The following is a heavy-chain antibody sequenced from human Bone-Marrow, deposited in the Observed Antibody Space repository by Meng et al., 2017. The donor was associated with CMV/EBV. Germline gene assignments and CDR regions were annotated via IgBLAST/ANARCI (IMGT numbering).Heavy chain of an antibody. D-gene: IGHD7-27*01. Sequence: GESLKISCAVSDLSASTNYLTWVRQAPGKGLEWVSSIYISGSTYYADSVKGRFTISRDSSKNALYLQMNSLRTEDTAVYYCARVTNWESSDIYYFDYWGQGTLVTVSS. J-gene: IGHJ4*02. CDR2: IYISGST. V-gene: IGHV3-66*03. CDR3: ARVTNWESSDIYYFDY. CDR1: DLSASTNY.